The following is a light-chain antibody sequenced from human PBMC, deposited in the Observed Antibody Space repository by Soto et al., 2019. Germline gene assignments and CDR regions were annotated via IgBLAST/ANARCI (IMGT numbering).Light chain of an antibody. J-gene: IGKJ5*01. CDR1: QSVSSSS. V-gene: IGKV3-20*01. Sequence: DIVLTQSPGTLSLSPGERATLSCRASQSVSSSSLAWYQQKPGQAPRLLVYGASSRATGVPDRFSGSGSGTDFTLSISRQEPEDFAVYYCQQYGSSPITVGQGTRLE. CDR2: GAS. CDR3: QQYGSSPIT.